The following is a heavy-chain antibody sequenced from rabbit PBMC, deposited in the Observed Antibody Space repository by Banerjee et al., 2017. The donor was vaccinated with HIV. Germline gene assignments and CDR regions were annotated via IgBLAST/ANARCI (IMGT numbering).Heavy chain of an antibody. CDR3: ARAGDSYRDLGL. J-gene: IGHJ4*01. CDR1: GLDFSSSYW. CDR2: IYTGSSGST. V-gene: IGHV1S40*01. Sequence: QSLEESGGDLVKPGASLTLTCTASGLDFSSSYWICWVRQAPGKGLEWIACIYTGSSGSTYYASWAKGRFTISKTSSTTVTLQMTSLTAADTATYFCARAGDSYRDLGLWGPGTLVTVS. D-gene: IGHD8-1*01.